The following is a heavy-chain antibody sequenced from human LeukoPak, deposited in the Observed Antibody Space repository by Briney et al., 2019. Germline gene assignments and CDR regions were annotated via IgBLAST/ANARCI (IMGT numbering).Heavy chain of an antibody. D-gene: IGHD7-27*01. CDR3: ARRATNWGSFDY. J-gene: IGHJ4*02. V-gene: IGHV4-39*02. Sequence: SETLSLTCTVSGGSISSSSYYWGWIRQPPGKGLEWIGSIYYSGSTYYGPPLKSRATISVDTSKSHFSLKLSSVTAADTAVYYCARRATNWGSFDYWGQGNPVTVSS. CDR1: GGSISSSSYY. CDR2: IYYSGST.